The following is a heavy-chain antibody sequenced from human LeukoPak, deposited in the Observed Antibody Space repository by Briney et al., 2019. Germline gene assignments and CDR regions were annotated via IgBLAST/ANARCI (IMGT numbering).Heavy chain of an antibody. J-gene: IGHJ4*02. CDR1: GFTFSSNH. D-gene: IGHD2-15*01. V-gene: IGHV3-53*01. CDR2: IYSGGST. CDR3: TTDYCSGASCRSDH. Sequence: GGSLRLSCAASGFTFSSNHMSWGRQAPGEGLGWGSFIYSGGSTYYTDSVEGRFTISRDNSKNTIYLQMNSLRAEDTAVYYCTTDYCSGASCRSDHWGQGTLVTVSS.